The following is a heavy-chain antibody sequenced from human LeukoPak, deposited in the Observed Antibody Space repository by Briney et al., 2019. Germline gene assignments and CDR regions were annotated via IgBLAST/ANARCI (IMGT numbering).Heavy chain of an antibody. D-gene: IGHD1/OR15-1a*01. Sequence: GGSLRLSCAASGFNFGNYVMTWIRQAPGKGLEWISSLSSSGDTTYYADSVKGRFTLSRDNSKNTLDLQMKSLRAADTGVYYCARTNVPLMLYPPPHYWGQGTLVSVSS. CDR3: ARTNVPLMLYPPPHY. V-gene: IGHV3-23*01. CDR2: LSSSGDTT. CDR1: GFNFGNYV. J-gene: IGHJ4*02.